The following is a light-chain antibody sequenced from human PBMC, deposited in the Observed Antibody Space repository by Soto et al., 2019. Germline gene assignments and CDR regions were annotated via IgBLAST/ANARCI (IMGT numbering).Light chain of an antibody. CDR2: DAS. V-gene: IGKV3-11*01. CDR1: QSLRNY. CDR3: QQRSDWPPT. J-gene: IGKJ5*01. Sequence: EVVMTQSPSTLSLSPGDTATLSCRATQSLRNYLAWYQQKLGQAPRLLIYDASKRATGIPARFSGSGSGTDFTLTISSLEPEDFAVYFCQQRSDWPPTVGQGTRLEIK.